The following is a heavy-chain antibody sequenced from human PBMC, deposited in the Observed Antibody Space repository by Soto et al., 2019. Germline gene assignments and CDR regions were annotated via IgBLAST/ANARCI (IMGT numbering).Heavy chain of an antibody. CDR1: GFTFRSYA. CDR2: ISYDGSNK. Sequence: QVQLVESGGGVVQPGRSLRLSCAASGFTFRSYAMHWVRQAPGKGLEWVAVISYDGSNKYYADSVKGRFTISRDNSKNTLYLQINSLRAEDTAVYYCARDRGTVAVAGNFDYWGQGTLVTVSS. CDR3: ARDRGTVAVAGNFDY. V-gene: IGHV3-30-3*01. D-gene: IGHD6-19*01. J-gene: IGHJ4*02.